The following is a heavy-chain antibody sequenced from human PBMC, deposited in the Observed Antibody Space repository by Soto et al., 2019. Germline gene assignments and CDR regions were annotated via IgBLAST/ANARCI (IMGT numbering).Heavy chain of an antibody. CDR1: GFTFSSYS. J-gene: IGHJ5*02. CDR2: ISSSSSYI. CDR3: AREGVPLSTVNSNWFDP. D-gene: IGHD4-17*01. V-gene: IGHV3-21*01. Sequence: GGSLRLSCAASGFTFSSYSMNWVRQAPGKGLEWVSSISSSSSYIYYADSVKGRFTISRDNAKNSLYLQMNSLRAEDTAVYYCAREGVPLSTVNSNWFDPWGQGTLVTVSS.